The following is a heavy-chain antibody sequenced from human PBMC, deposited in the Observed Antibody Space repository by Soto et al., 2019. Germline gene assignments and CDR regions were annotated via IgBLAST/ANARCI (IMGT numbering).Heavy chain of an antibody. CDR2: IYYSGST. J-gene: IGHJ4*02. CDR3: ARDRRGGDFDY. D-gene: IGHD2-21*01. V-gene: IGHV4-59*01. Sequence: SETLSLTCTVSGGSISSYYWSWIRQPPGKGLEWIGYIYYSGSTNYNPSLKSRVTISVDTSKNQFSLKLSSVTAADTAVYYCARDRRGGDFDYWGQGTLVTVSS. CDR1: GGSISSYY.